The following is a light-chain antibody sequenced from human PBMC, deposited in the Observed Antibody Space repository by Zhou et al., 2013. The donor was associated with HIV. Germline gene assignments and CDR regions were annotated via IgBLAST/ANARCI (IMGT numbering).Light chain of an antibody. CDR1: QSISSN. V-gene: IGKV3-15*01. CDR3: QQYDTWPS. Sequence: EIVLTQSPGTLSLSPGERATLSCWASQSISSNLAWYQQKPGQAPRLLIYHASTRATDIPARFRGSGSGTEFSLTISSLQSEDVASYYCQQYDTWPSFGQGTKLQIK. CDR2: HAS. J-gene: IGKJ2*01.